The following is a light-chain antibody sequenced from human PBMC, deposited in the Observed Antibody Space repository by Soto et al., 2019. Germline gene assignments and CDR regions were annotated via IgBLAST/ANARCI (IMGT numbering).Light chain of an antibody. Sequence: EIVMTQSPATLSVSPGDRATLSCRASQSVDNDLAWYQQKPGQPPRLLIYDASTRATGIPARFSGSQSGTEFTLTISSLLSEDSAVYYCQQYNNWPLTFGGGTKVDNK. CDR2: DAS. CDR1: QSVDND. V-gene: IGKV3D-15*01. CDR3: QQYNNWPLT. J-gene: IGKJ4*01.